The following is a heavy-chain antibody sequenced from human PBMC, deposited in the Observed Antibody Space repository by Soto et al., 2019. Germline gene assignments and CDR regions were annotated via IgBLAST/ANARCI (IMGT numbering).Heavy chain of an antibody. D-gene: IGHD2-2*01. V-gene: IGHV3-11*06. CDR1: GFTFSDYY. Sequence: QVQLVESGGALVKPGGSLRLSCAASGFTFSDYYMSWIRQAPGKGLEWVSYISSTSIYTNYADSVKGRFTISRDNAKNSLYLQMDSLTAKDTGVYYCARDGGEIIPAAIGGGYGMDVWGQGTTVTVSS. J-gene: IGHJ6*02. CDR2: ISSTSIYT. CDR3: ARDGGEIIPAAIGGGYGMDV.